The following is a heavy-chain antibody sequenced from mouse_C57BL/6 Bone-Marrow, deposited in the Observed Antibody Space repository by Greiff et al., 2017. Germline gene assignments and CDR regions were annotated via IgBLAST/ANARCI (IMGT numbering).Heavy chain of an antibody. D-gene: IGHD2-3*01. J-gene: IGHJ3*01. Sequence: QVQLKQPGAELVKPGASVKMSCKASGYTFTSYWITWVKQRPGQGLEWIGDIYPGSGSTNYNEKFKSKATLTLDTSSSTAYMQLSSLTSEDSAVYYCAREDDGYSSWFAYWGQGTLVTVSA. CDR3: AREDDGYSSWFAY. CDR2: IYPGSGST. CDR1: GYTFTSYW. V-gene: IGHV1-55*01.